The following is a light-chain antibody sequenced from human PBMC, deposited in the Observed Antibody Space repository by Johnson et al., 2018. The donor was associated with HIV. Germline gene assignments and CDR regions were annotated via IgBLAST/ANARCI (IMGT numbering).Light chain of an antibody. CDR1: SSNIGNNF. Sequence: QSVLTQPPSVSAAPGQKVTISCSGSSSNIGNNFVSWYQHLPGTTPKLLIYDNNKRPSGIPDRFSGSTSGTSATLGITALQTGDEADYYCGTWDSSLSGFYGFGTGTKVTVL. V-gene: IGLV1-51*01. CDR3: GTWDSSLSGFYG. CDR2: DNN. J-gene: IGLJ1*01.